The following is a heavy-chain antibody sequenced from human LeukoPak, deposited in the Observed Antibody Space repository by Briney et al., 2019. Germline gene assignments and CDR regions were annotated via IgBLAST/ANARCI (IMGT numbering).Heavy chain of an antibody. D-gene: IGHD3-22*01. CDR3: AKDGDGNYYDSSGYSDY. CDR2: IDGSGDKT. J-gene: IGHJ4*02. Sequence: GGSLRLSCITSGFTFSAYAMTWVRQAPGQGLEWISSIDGSGDKTYYGDSVKGRFTISRDNSKNTLYLQMNSLRAEDTAVYYCAKDGDGNYYDSSGYSDYWGQGTLVTVSS. V-gene: IGHV3-23*01. CDR1: GFTFSAYA.